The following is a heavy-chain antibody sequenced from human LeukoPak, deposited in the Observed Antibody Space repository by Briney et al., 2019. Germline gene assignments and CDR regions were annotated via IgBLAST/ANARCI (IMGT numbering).Heavy chain of an antibody. Sequence: SDTLSLTCTVSGASISSSSWTWIRQSPGKGLESLGLISNKGKTKYKSSFEGRVSMSLDTSKSQFSLTLSSVTAADTAVYFCARRIYSGTVRHLLYSFMDVWGKGTTVIVS. J-gene: IGHJ6*03. D-gene: IGHD2-21*01. CDR1: GASISSSS. CDR2: ISNKGKT. V-gene: IGHV4-59*08. CDR3: ARRIYSGTVRHLLYSFMDV.